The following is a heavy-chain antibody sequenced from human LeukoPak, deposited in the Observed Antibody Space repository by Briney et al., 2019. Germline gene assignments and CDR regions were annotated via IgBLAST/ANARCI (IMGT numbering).Heavy chain of an antibody. Sequence: PGGSLRLSCAASGFTFSSYAMSWVRQAPGNGLEWVSAISGSGGSTYYADSVKGRFTISRDNSKNTLYLQMNSLRAEDTAVYYCAKKVHYYDSGSCEAYWGQGTLVTVSS. CDR2: ISGSGGST. D-gene: IGHD3-10*01. V-gene: IGHV3-23*01. J-gene: IGHJ4*02. CDR1: GFTFSSYA. CDR3: AKKVHYYDSGSCEAY.